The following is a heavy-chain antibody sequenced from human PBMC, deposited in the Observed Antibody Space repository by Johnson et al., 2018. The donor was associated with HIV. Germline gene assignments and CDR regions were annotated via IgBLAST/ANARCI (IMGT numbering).Heavy chain of an antibody. Sequence: VQVVESGGGLVQPGGSLRLSCAASGFTVSSNYMSWVRQAPGQGLEWVSVIYSGGSTYYADSVKGRFTISRDNSKNTLYLQMNSLRAEDTAVYYCARESLNAFDIWGQGTMVTVSS. CDR3: ARESLNAFDI. J-gene: IGHJ3*02. V-gene: IGHV3-66*02. CDR2: IYSGGST. CDR1: GFTVSSNY.